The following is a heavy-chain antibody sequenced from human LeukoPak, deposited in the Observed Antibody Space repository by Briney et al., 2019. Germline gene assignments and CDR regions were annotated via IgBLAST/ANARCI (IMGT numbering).Heavy chain of an antibody. Sequence: GGSLRLSCAASGFTFSSYGMHWVRQAPGKGLEWVAVIRYDGSNKYYADSVKGRFTISRDNSKNTLYLQMNSLRAEDTAVYYCAKESYCSSTSCPFDYWGQGTLVTVSS. D-gene: IGHD2-2*01. CDR2: IRYDGSNK. V-gene: IGHV3-30*02. CDR1: GFTFSSYG. CDR3: AKESYCSSTSCPFDY. J-gene: IGHJ4*02.